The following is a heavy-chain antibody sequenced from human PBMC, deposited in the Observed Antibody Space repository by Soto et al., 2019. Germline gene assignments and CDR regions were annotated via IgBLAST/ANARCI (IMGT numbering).Heavy chain of an antibody. Sequence: PGASLKISCKGSGYTFTNYWIGWVRQMPGKGPEWMGIIYPGDSDTKYNPSFQGQVTISADKSITTTYLQWSSLKASDTAIYYCAASIFYYGMDVWGQGTTVTAP. CDR2: IYPGDSDT. CDR3: AASIFYYGMDV. CDR1: GYTFTNYW. V-gene: IGHV5-51*01. J-gene: IGHJ6*02.